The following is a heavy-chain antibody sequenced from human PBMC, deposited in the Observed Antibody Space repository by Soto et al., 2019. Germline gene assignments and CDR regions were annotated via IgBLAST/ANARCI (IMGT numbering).Heavy chain of an antibody. CDR2: ISSGSATI. CDR3: ARDSASYSSSSGSYWYFDL. Sequence: EVQLVESGGGLVQPGGSLRLSCAASGFTFSSYSMNWVRQAPGKGLEWLSYISSGSATIYYADSVKGRFTISRDNAKNSLYLQVDSLTDEDTADYYCARDSASYSSSSGSYWYFDLWGRGTLVTVSS. V-gene: IGHV3-48*02. J-gene: IGHJ2*01. D-gene: IGHD6-6*01. CDR1: GFTFSSYS.